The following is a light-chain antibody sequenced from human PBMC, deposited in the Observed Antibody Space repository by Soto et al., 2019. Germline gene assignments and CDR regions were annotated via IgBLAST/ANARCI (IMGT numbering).Light chain of an antibody. Sequence: QSALTQPASVSGSPGQSITISCSGTSSDIGGYDYVSWYQQRPGKAPKLMIYEVRYRPSGVSNRFSGSKSGNTASLTISGLPDEDEAFYCCCSYTGITTHYFFGIGTKVTV. J-gene: IGLJ1*01. CDR1: SSDIGGYDY. CDR3: CSYTGITTHYF. V-gene: IGLV2-14*01. CDR2: EVR.